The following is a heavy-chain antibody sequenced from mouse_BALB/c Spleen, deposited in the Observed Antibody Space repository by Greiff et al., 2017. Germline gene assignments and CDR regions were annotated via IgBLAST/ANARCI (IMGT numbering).Heavy chain of an antibody. CDR1: GYSFTGYN. Sequence: VQLKESGPELEKPGASVKISCKASGYSFTGYNMNWVKQSNGKSLEWIGNIDPYYGGTSYNQKFKGKATLTVDKSSSTAYMQLKSLTSEDSAVYYCARNYRDDEESAMDYWGQGTSVTVSS. J-gene: IGHJ4*01. D-gene: IGHD2-14*01. V-gene: IGHV1-39*01. CDR2: IDPYYGGT. CDR3: ARNYRDDEESAMDY.